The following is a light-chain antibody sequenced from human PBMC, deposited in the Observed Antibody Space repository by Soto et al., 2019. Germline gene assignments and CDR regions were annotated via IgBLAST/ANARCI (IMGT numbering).Light chain of an antibody. J-gene: IGLJ1*01. CDR2: EVS. V-gene: IGLV2-14*01. CDR1: SSDVGGYKY. Sequence: QSALTQPASVSGSPGQSITISCTGTSSDVGGYKYVSWYQQHPGKAPKLMIYEVSNRPSGVSNRFSGSKSGNTASLTISGLQAEDEADYYCSSYTTSSTSVFGTGTKLTVL. CDR3: SSYTTSSTSV.